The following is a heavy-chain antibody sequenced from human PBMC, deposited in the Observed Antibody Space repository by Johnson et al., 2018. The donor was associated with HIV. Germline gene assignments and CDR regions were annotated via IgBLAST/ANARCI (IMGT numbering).Heavy chain of an antibody. CDR3: ASFWATGAFDI. J-gene: IGHJ3*02. CDR2: INSDGSGI. Sequence: VQLVESGGGVVRPGGSLRLSCAASGFTFSSYWMHWVRQAPGKGLVWVSRINSDGSGITYADSVKGRFTISRDNAKNTLYLQMNSLRAEDTAVYYCASFWATGAFDIWGQGTMVTVSS. V-gene: IGHV3-74*02. CDR1: GFTFSSYW. D-gene: IGHD3-10*01.